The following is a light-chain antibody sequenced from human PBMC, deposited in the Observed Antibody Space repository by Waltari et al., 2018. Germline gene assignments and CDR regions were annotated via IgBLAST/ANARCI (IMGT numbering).Light chain of an antibody. Sequence: DIVMTQSPESLAVSLGERATLTCQSSQSVLYSPKNENYLTWYQQKPGQAPKMLIYWASTRESGVPDRFSGSGSGTDFTLTISSLQAEDVAIYYCQQYYSTPYTFGQGTRLEI. V-gene: IGKV4-1*01. CDR2: WAS. CDR1: QSVLYSPKNENY. CDR3: QQYYSTPYT. J-gene: IGKJ2*01.